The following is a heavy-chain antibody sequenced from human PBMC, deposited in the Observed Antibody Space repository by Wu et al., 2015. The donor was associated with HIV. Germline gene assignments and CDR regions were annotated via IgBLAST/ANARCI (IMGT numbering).Heavy chain of an antibody. CDR3: AISELGSHWYFDL. V-gene: IGHV1-46*01. J-gene: IGHJ2*01. Sequence: QVQLVQSGAEVKKPGASVKVSCKASGYTFTSYYMHWVRQAPGQGLEWMGIINPSGGSTSYAQKFQGRVTMTRDTSTSTVYMELSSLRSEDTAVYYCAISELGSHWYFDLWGRGHPGHCLL. D-gene: IGHD7-27*01. CDR2: INPSGGST. CDR1: GYTFTSYY.